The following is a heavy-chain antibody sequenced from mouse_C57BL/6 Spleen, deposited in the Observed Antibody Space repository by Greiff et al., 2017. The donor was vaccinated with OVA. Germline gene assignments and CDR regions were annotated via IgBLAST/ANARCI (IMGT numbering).Heavy chain of an antibody. V-gene: IGHV5-4*03. CDR3: ARPSYGSSWEYFDY. J-gene: IGHJ2*01. CDR2: ISDGGSYT. D-gene: IGHD1-1*01. Sequence: EVKLVESGGGLVKPGGSLKLSCAASGFTFSSYAMSWVRQTPEKRLEWVATISDGGSYTYYPDNVKGRFTISRDNAKNNLYLQMSHLKSEDTAMYYCARPSYGSSWEYFDYWGQGTTRTVSS. CDR1: GFTFSSYA.